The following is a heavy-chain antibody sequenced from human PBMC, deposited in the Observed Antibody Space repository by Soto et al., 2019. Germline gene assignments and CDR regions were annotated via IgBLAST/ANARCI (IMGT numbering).Heavy chain of an antibody. CDR1: GGTFSSYA. J-gene: IGHJ4*02. Sequence: GASVKVSCKASGGTFSSYAISWVRQAPGQGLEWMGRIIPILGIANYAQKFQGRVTITADKSTSTAYMELSSLGSEDTAVYYCAARGRGATLFDYWGQGTLVTVSS. D-gene: IGHD1-26*01. CDR3: AARGRGATLFDY. CDR2: IIPILGIA. V-gene: IGHV1-69*04.